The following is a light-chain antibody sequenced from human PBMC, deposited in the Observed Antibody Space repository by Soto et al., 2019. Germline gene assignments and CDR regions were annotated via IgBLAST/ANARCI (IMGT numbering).Light chain of an antibody. J-gene: IGLJ1*01. CDR1: SSDIGGYGY. CDR2: DVY. Sequence: QSALTQPRSVSGAPGQSVTISCTGTSSDIGGYGYVSWYQQNPGKAPKLIIYDVYNRPSVVPDRFCGSKAGKTTSLTISGLQAEDEANYYCCSYAGSNIVFSFGNGTKVTVL. CDR3: CSYAGSNIVFS. V-gene: IGLV2-11*01.